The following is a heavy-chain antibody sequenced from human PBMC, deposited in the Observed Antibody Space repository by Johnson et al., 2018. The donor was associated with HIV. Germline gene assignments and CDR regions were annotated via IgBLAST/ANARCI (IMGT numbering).Heavy chain of an antibody. CDR2: ISSKGGST. CDR3: ARVRFISSFLDAFDI. V-gene: IGHV3-64*01. D-gene: IGHD6-13*01. CDR1: GFTFSSYA. Sequence: VQLVESGGGLVQPGGSLRLSCAASGFTFSSYAMYWVRQAPGKGLEYVSAISSKGGSTYYANSVKGRFTISRDNSKNTLDLQMGSLRAEDMGVYYCARVRFISSFLDAFDIWGQGTMVTVSS. J-gene: IGHJ3*02.